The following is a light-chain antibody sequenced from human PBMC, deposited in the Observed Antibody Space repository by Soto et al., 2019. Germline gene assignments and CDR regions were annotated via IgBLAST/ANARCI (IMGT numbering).Light chain of an antibody. CDR2: DAS. J-gene: IGKJ1*01. CDR3: QEYNRYTGT. Sequence: GDRGTITIQASQDISNYLNWYQQKPGKAPNLLIYDASSLQSGVPSRFSGSGSGTDFTLTISSLQPDDFATYYCQEYNRYTGTFGPGTNV. CDR1: QDISNY. V-gene: IGKV1-16*01.